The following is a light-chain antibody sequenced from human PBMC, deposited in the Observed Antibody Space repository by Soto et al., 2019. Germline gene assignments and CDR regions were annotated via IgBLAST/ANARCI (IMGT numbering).Light chain of an antibody. V-gene: IGKV1-39*01. CDR3: QQYNSYSPLT. Sequence: DIQMTQSPPSLSASVGDRVTITCRASQSINRYLNWYQQKPGKAPKLLIYAASSLQSGVPSRFSGSGSGTDLSLTISSLQPDDFATYYCQQYNSYSPLTFGGGTKVDIK. J-gene: IGKJ4*01. CDR2: AAS. CDR1: QSINRY.